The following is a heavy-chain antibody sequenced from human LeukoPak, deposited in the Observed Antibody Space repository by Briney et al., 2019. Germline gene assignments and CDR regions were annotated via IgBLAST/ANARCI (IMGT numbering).Heavy chain of an antibody. CDR2: INPNSSGT. CDR3: AREGGTVTTFDY. CDR1: GYTFTGYY. V-gene: IGHV1-2*02. D-gene: IGHD4-17*01. Sequence: ASVKVSCKASGYTFTGYYMHWVRQAPGQGLEWMGWINPNSSGTNYAQKFQGRVTMTRDTSISTAYMELSRLRSDDTAVYYCAREGGTVTTFDYWGQGTLVTVSS. J-gene: IGHJ4*02.